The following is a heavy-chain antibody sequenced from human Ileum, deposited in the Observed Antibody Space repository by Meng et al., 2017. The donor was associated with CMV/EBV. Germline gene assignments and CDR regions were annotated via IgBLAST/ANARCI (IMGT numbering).Heavy chain of an antibody. D-gene: IGHD3-22*01. CDR1: GGSISSGGYS. J-gene: IGHJ5*02. V-gene: IGHV4-31*02. CDR3: AATVNDSSGYYTT. Sequence: VSGGSISSGGYSWSWIRQHPGKGLEWIGYIFYSGSTYYNPSLKSRVTISVDTSKNHFSLKLSSVTAADTAVYYCAATVNDSSGYYTTWGQGTLVTVSS. CDR2: IFYSGST.